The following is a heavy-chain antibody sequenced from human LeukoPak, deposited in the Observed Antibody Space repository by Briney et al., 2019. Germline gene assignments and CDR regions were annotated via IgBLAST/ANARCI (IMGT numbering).Heavy chain of an antibody. CDR3: ARDFPTMTTAGAFDI. CDR2: ISSSSSYI. Sequence: AGGSLRLSCAASGFTFTNSSMTWVRQAPGKGLEWVSSISSSSSYIYYADSVKGRFTISRDNAKNSLYLQMNSLRAEDTAVYYCARDFPTMTTAGAFDIWGQGTMVTVSS. J-gene: IGHJ3*02. V-gene: IGHV3-21*01. D-gene: IGHD5-24*01. CDR1: GFTFTNSS.